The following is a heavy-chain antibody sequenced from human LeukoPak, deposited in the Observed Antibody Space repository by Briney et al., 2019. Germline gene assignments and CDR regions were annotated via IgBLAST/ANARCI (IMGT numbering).Heavy chain of an antibody. J-gene: IGHJ3*02. Sequence: ASVKVSCKASNYTFTSYGISWVRQAPGQGLEWMAWINAYNGDTNYAQKLQGRVTLTTDTSTSTAYMELRSLRSDDTAVYYCARVAAYYYDSSGYGGAFDIWGQGTMVTVSS. CDR3: ARVAAYYYDSSGYGGAFDI. D-gene: IGHD3-22*01. CDR1: NYTFTSYG. CDR2: INAYNGDT. V-gene: IGHV1-18*01.